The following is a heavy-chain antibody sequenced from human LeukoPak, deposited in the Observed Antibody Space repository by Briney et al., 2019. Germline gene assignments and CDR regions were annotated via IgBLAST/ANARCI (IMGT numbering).Heavy chain of an antibody. V-gene: IGHV1-18*01. J-gene: IGHJ6*02. Sequence: ASVKVSCKASGYTFASYGISWVRQAPGQRLEWIGWISAYNGNTNYAQKFQDRVTLTTDTSATTIYMELTSLRSDDTTIYYCARDGTEDVRRSSQFYVKYNYNGMDVWGQGTMVTVSS. CDR2: ISAYNGNT. CDR3: ARDGTEDVRRSSQFYVKYNYNGMDV. CDR1: GYTFASYG. D-gene: IGHD1-1*01.